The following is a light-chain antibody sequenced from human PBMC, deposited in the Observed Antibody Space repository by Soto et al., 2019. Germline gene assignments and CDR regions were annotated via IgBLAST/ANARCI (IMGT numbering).Light chain of an antibody. J-gene: IGKJ1*01. V-gene: IGKV4-1*01. CDR2: WAS. Sequence: DIVMTQSPDSLAVSLGERATINCKSSQSVLHSSNNKNYLTWYQQKQGQPLKLLIYWASTRESGVPDRFSGSGSGTDFTLTISSLQAEDVAVYYCQQFQTPARTFGQGTKVEIK. CDR1: QSVLHSSNNKNY. CDR3: QQFQTPART.